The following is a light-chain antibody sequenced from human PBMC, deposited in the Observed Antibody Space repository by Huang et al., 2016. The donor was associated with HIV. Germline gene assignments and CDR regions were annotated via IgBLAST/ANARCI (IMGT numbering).Light chain of an antibody. CDR2: LGS. J-gene: IGKJ1*01. CDR1: QSLLHSNGYNY. V-gene: IGKV2-28*01. CDR3: MQALQTPWT. Sequence: DIVMTQSPLSLPVTPGEPASISCRSGQSLLHSNGYNYLDWYLQKPVHSPQLLIYLGSNRASGVPDRFSGSGSGTDFTLKISRVEAEDVGVYYCMQALQTPWTFGQGTKVEIK.